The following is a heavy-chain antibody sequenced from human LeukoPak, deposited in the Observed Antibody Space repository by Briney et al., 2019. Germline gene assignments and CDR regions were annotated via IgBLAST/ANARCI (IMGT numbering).Heavy chain of an antibody. V-gene: IGHV3-23*01. CDR2: ISCSGIT. CDR1: GFTYSSYA. Sequence: GGSLRLSCAASGFTYSSYAMSWVRQAPGKGLEWVSAISCSGITYYADSVKGRFTISRDNSKNTLYLQMSSLRAEDTAVYYCAKPGGLVGPKGGAFDIWGQGTMVTVSS. D-gene: IGHD1-26*01. CDR3: AKPGGLVGPKGGAFDI. J-gene: IGHJ3*02.